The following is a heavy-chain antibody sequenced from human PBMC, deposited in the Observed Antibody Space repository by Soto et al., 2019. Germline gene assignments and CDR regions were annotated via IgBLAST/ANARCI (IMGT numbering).Heavy chain of an antibody. Sequence: SVKVSCKASGGTFSSYAISWVRQAPGQGLEWMGGIIPIFGTANYAQKFQGRVTITADESTSTAYMELSSLRSEDTAVYYCARGDIVVVPAASLRYDILTGYFDYWGQGTLVTVS. CDR3: ARGDIVVVPAASLRYDILTGYFDY. CDR1: GGTFSSYA. CDR2: IIPIFGTA. D-gene: IGHD2-2*01. V-gene: IGHV1-69*13. J-gene: IGHJ4*02.